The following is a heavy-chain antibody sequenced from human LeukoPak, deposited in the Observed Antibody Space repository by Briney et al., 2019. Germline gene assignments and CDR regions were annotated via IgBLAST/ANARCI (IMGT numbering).Heavy chain of an antibody. Sequence: PSETLSLTCTVSGGSISSSYYWGSIRQPPGKGLEWIGSIDYSGNTFYNPSLKSRVTMSVDTSKNQFSLKVNSVTAADTAVYYCARHKYSSQNSDGFDIWGQGTMVTVSS. CDR1: GGSISSSYY. J-gene: IGHJ3*02. V-gene: IGHV4-39*01. D-gene: IGHD2-15*01. CDR2: IDYSGNT. CDR3: ARHKYSSQNSDGFDI.